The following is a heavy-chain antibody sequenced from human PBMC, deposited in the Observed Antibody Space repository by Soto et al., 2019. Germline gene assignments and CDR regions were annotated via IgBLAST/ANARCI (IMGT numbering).Heavy chain of an antibody. CDR2: IFYSGNT. CDR1: GGSISSGGHY. Sequence: SETLSLTCSVSGGSISSGGHYWSWVRQHPGKGLEWIGYIFYSGNTYYNPSLKSRIILSVDTSKNQFSLKLSSVTAADTAIYYCARVVDASGPYFDSWGQGTPVTVSS. J-gene: IGHJ4*02. CDR3: ARVVDASGPYFDS. V-gene: IGHV4-31*03. D-gene: IGHD2-15*01.